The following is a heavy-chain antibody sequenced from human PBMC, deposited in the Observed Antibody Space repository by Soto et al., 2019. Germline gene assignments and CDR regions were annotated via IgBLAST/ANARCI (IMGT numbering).Heavy chain of an antibody. V-gene: IGHV2-70*01. D-gene: IGHD3-9*01. CDR3: ARIQVGRYFDWQIQVGVFDI. CDR1: GFSLSTSGMC. CDR2: IDWHDDK. Sequence: SGPTLVNPTQTLTLTCTFSGFSLSTSGMCVSWIRQPPGKALEWLALIDWHDDKYYSSSLKTRLTISKDTSKNQVFLTLTNMDPADTATYYCARIQVGRYFDWQIQVGVFDIWGQGTMVTVSS. J-gene: IGHJ3*02.